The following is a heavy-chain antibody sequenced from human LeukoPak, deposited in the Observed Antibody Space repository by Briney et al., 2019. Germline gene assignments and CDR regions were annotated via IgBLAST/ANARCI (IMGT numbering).Heavy chain of an antibody. V-gene: IGHV4-39*01. J-gene: IGHJ3*02. CDR3: ARHSHYDAFDI. Sequence: PSETLSLTCTVSGGSISSYYWGWIRQPPGKGLEWVGGIYYSGTTYYSPSLKSRVTISVDTSKNQFSLKLSSVTAADTAVYYCARHSHYDAFDIWGQGTMVTVSS. CDR1: GGSISSYY. CDR2: IYYSGTT.